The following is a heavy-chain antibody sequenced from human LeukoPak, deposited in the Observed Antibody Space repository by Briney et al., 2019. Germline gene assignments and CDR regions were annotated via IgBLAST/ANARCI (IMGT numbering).Heavy chain of an antibody. Sequence: GGSLRLXCAASGFTFSSYWMHWVRQAPGKGLEWVSAISGSRGSTYYADSVKGRFTISRDNSKNTLYLQMNSLRAEDTAVYYCAKDRDYYGSGSYSDYWGQGTLVTVSS. J-gene: IGHJ4*02. CDR2: ISGSRGST. V-gene: IGHV3-23*01. D-gene: IGHD3-10*01. CDR1: GFTFSSYW. CDR3: AKDRDYYGSGSYSDY.